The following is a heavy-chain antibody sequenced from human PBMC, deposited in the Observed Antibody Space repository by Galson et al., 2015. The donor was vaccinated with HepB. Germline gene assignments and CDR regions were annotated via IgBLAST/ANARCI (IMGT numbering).Heavy chain of an antibody. D-gene: IGHD5-18*01. J-gene: IGHJ4*02. CDR3: ARAAGDSSTYANDY. CDR2: INPRSGDT. Sequence: SVKVSCKAFGYTFILYYIHWVREVPGQGLEWMGRINPRSGDTNYAQTFLGRVTVTRDTSSSTAHMELSSLRFDDTAVYYCARAAGDSSTYANDYWGQGALVTVSS. CDR1: GYTFILYY. V-gene: IGHV1-2*06.